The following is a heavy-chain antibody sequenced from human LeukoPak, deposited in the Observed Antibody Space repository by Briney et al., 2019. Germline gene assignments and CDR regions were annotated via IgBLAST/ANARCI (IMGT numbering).Heavy chain of an antibody. J-gene: IGHJ4*02. V-gene: IGHV4-39*01. CDR2: IYYSGST. CDR3: ARHPRIAVAGLDY. Sequence: SETLSLTRTVSGGSISSSSYYWGWIRQPPGKGLEWIGSIYYSGSTYYNPSLKSRVTISVDTSKNQFSLKLSSVTAADTAVYYCARHPRIAVAGLDYWGQGTLVTVSS. CDR1: GGSISSSSYY. D-gene: IGHD6-19*01.